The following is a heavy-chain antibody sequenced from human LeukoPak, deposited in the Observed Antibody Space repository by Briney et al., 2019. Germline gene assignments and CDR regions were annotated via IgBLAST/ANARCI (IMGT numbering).Heavy chain of an antibody. V-gene: IGHV4-38-2*01. CDR3: ARGGTGNWFDP. Sequence: SETLSLTCAVSGYSISSGYYWGWIRPPPGKGLEWIGSIYHSGSTYYNPSLKRRVTISVDTSKNKFSLKLSSVTAADTAVYYCARGGTGNWFDPWGQGTLVTVSS. CDR2: IYHSGST. J-gene: IGHJ5*02. CDR1: GYSISSGYY. D-gene: IGHD1-1*01.